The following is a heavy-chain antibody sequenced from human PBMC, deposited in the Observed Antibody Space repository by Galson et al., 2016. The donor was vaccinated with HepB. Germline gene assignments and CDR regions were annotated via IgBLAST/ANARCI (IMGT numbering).Heavy chain of an antibody. V-gene: IGHV4-34*01. CDR3: ARHAGTSYENYYMDV. Sequence: SETLSLTCAVYGGSFSGYSWTWIRQPPGKGLEWIGSMYYSGTSYYKPSLTSRVTISVDTSKSQFSLKVRSVTAADTAVYYCARHAGTSYENYYMDVWGRGTTVAVSS. D-gene: IGHD1-7*01. J-gene: IGHJ6*03. CDR1: GGSFSGYS. CDR2: MYYSGTS.